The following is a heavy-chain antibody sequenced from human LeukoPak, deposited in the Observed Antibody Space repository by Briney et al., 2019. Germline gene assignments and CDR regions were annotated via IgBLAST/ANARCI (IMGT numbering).Heavy chain of an antibody. V-gene: IGHV3-48*02. J-gene: IGHJ3*01. D-gene: IGHD3-22*01. Sequence: GGSLRLSCTASGFTFGDYAMSWVRQAPGKGLEWVSYIRSSGSTIYYADSVKGRFTISRDNAKNSLYLQMNSLRDEDTAVYFCARDDSTAHHAFDVWGHGTMVTVSS. CDR1: GFTFGDYA. CDR2: IRSSGSTI. CDR3: ARDDSTAHHAFDV.